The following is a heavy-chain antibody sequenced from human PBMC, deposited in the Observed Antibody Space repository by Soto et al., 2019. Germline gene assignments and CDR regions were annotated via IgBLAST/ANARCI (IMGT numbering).Heavy chain of an antibody. CDR3: ARLPQFIWFGALTYRAYYFNY. D-gene: IGHD3-10*01. V-gene: IGHV5-51*01. CDR1: GYSFSTYW. J-gene: IGHJ4*02. Sequence: EECLTSSCTGSGYSFSTYWIAWVLQMPGKGLESMGIIYPGDSDTRYSPSFQGQVTISADTSTKTAYLQWSSLKASDTAIYYCARLPQFIWFGALTYRAYYFNYWGPGTMVTVSS. CDR2: IYPGDSDT.